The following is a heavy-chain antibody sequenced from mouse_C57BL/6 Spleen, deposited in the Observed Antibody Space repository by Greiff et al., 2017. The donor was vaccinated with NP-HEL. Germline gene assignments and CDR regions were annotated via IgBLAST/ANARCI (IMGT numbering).Heavy chain of an antibody. J-gene: IGHJ4*01. CDR3: ARWKLGRYAMDY. CDR2: IYPGDGDT. D-gene: IGHD4-1*01. CDR1: GYAFSSYW. Sequence: QVQLQQSGAELVKPGASVKISCKASGYAFSSYWMNWVKQRPGKGLEWIGQIYPGDGDTNYNGKFKGKATLTADKSSSTAYMQLSSLTSEDSAVYFCARWKLGRYAMDYWGQGTSVTVSS. V-gene: IGHV1-80*01.